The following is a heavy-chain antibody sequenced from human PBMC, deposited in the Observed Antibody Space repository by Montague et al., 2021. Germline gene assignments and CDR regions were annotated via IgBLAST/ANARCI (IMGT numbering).Heavy chain of an antibody. CDR3: TRPGGYCTNDTCYFWFAP. V-gene: IGHV4-39*01. J-gene: IGHJ5*02. CDR1: GGSISRSSYY. D-gene: IGHD2-8*01. Sequence: SETLSLTCTVSGGSISRSSYYWGWIRQPPGKGLEWIGSICSSGSTYYNPPLKSRVTISADTSKNQFSLKLSSVTAADTAVYYCTRPGGYCTNDTCYFWFAPWGQGILVTVSS. CDR2: ICSSGST.